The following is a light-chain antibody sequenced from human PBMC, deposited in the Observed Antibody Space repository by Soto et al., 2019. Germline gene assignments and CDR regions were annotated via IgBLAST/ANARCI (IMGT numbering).Light chain of an antibody. J-gene: IGLJ2*01. CDR3: QTYDSGLGVV. Sequence: QPVLTQPPSVSGAPGQRVTISCTGSSSNIGAGYDVHWYQQLPGTAPKLLIYGNSNRPSGVPDRFSGSKSGTSASLAITGLQAEDEADYYCQTYDSGLGVVFGGGTKLTVL. V-gene: IGLV1-40*01. CDR2: GNS. CDR1: SSNIGAGYD.